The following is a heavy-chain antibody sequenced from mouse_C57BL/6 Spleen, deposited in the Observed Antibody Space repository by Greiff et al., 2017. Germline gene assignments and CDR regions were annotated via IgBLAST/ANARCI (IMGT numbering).Heavy chain of an antibody. Sequence: EVKLQQSGPELVKPGASVKISCKASGYTFTDYYMNWVKQSHGKSLEWIGDINPNNGGTSYNQKFKGKATLTVDKSSSTSYMELRSLTSEVAAVYYCASRRDYAMDYWGQGTSVTVSS. CDR3: ASRRDYAMDY. J-gene: IGHJ4*01. V-gene: IGHV1-26*01. CDR1: GYTFTDYY. CDR2: INPNNGGT.